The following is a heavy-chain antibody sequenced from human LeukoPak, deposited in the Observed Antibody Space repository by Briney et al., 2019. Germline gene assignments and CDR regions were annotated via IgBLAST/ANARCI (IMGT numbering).Heavy chain of an antibody. V-gene: IGHV4-34*01. Sequence: SETLSLTCGVYGGSFSDYYWSWIRQPPGKGLEWIGEINHSGSTNYNPSLKSRVTISVDTSKNQFSLKLSSVTAADTAVYYCARHGAPYYDILTGYYKVRWFDPWGQGTLVTVSS. CDR3: ARHGAPYYDILTGYYKVRWFDP. CDR1: GGSFSDYY. CDR2: INHSGST. J-gene: IGHJ5*02. D-gene: IGHD3-9*01.